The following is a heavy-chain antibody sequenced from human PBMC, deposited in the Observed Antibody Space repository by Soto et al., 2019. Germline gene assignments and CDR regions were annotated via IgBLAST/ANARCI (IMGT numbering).Heavy chain of an antibody. D-gene: IGHD3-3*01. V-gene: IGHV5-51*01. CDR2: IYPDDSDI. Sequence: GESLKISCKGSRYRFTNYWIGWVRQMPGKGLEWMGIIYPDDSDIRYSPSFQGQVTISADKSISTAYLQWSSLKASDTAMYYCATDDFWSGSLNGVFQHWGQGTLVTVSS. J-gene: IGHJ1*01. CDR3: ATDDFWSGSLNGVFQH. CDR1: RYRFTNYW.